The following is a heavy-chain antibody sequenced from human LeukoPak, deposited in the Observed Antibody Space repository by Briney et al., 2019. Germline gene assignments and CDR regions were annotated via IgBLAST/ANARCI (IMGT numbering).Heavy chain of an antibody. D-gene: IGHD2-21*01. Sequence: SETLSLTCTVSGYSISSGYYRGWIRQPPGKGLEWIGSIYHSGSTYYNPSLKSRVTISVDTSKNQFSLKLSSVTAADTAVYYCARDTYCGGDCYGDDAFDIWAKGQWSPSLQ. J-gene: IGHJ3*02. CDR3: ARDTYCGGDCYGDDAFDI. CDR1: GYSISSGYY. CDR2: IYHSGST. V-gene: IGHV4-38-2*02.